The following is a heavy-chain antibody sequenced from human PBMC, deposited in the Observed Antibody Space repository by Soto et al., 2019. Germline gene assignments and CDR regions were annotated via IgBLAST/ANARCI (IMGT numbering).Heavy chain of an antibody. CDR1: GGSISSSSYY. V-gene: IGHV4-39*01. D-gene: IGHD1-26*01. CDR3: ARLGDSRAFYDY. Sequence: PSETLSLTCTVSGGSISSSSYYWGWIRQPPGKGLEWIGSIYYSGSTYYNPSLKSRVTISVDTSKNQFSLKLSSVTAADTAVYYCARLGDSRAFYDYWGQGTLVTVSS. CDR2: IYYSGST. J-gene: IGHJ4*02.